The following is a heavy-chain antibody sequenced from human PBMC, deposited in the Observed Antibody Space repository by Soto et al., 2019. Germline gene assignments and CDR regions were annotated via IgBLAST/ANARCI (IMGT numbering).Heavy chain of an antibody. CDR2: IWYDGSYK. Sequence: QVQLVESGGGVVQPGRSLRLSCAASGFTFSSYGMHWVRQAPGKGLEWVAIIWYDGSYKYYADSVKGRFTISRDNSKNTLYLQMNSLRADDTAVYYCARPYGSGRYYYYFYMDVWGKGTTVTGSS. D-gene: IGHD3-10*01. CDR1: GFTFSSYG. CDR3: ARPYGSGRYYYYFYMDV. J-gene: IGHJ6*03. V-gene: IGHV3-33*01.